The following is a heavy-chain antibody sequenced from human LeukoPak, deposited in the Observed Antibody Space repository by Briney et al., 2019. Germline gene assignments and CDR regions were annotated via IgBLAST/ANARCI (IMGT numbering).Heavy chain of an antibody. CDR2: ISAYNGNT. V-gene: IGHV1-18*04. CDR1: GYTFTNYY. CDR3: AREGGYSYGYLYFDY. Sequence: ASVKVSCKASGYTFTNYYIRWVRQAPGQGLEWMGWISAYNGNTNYAQKLQGRVTMTTDTSTSTAYMELRSLRSDDTAVYYCAREGGYSYGYLYFDYWGQGTLVTVSS. D-gene: IGHD5-18*01. J-gene: IGHJ4*02.